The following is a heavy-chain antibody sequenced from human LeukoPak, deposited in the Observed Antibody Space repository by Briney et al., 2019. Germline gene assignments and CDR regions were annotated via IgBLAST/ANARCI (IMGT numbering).Heavy chain of an antibody. D-gene: IGHD6-19*01. Sequence: QAGGSLRLSCAASGFTFSGSSIHWVRQASGKGLEWVGLIRTKANTYATAYAASVTGRFTISRDDSKTTSYLQMNSLRAEDTAVYYCAKALFYTSGSNFDYWGQGTLVTVSS. CDR2: IRTKANTYAT. J-gene: IGHJ4*02. V-gene: IGHV3-73*01. CDR1: GFTFSGSS. CDR3: AKALFYTSGSNFDY.